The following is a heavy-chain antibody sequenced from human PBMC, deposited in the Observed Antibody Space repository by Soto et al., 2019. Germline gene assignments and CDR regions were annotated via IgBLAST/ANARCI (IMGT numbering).Heavy chain of an antibody. Sequence: SETLSLTCTVSGGSIDSSIFYWGWIRQPPGRGLEWIGNIHYTGSTYYNPSLRSRATISVDTSKNQFSLKLSSVTAADTAVYYCARIDYWGRGTLVTVSS. J-gene: IGHJ4*02. CDR2: IHYTGST. CDR3: ARIDY. V-gene: IGHV4-39*01. CDR1: GGSIDSSIFY.